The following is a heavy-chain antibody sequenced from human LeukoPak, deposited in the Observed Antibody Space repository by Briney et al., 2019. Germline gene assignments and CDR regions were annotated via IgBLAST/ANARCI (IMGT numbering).Heavy chain of an antibody. Sequence: SETLSLTCTVSGGSINNYYWSWIRQPPGKGLEWIGYIYYSGSTNYNPSLKSRLTISVDTSKNQFSLRLSSVTAADTAVYYCARHYYSSSDYFYFDYWGPGTLVTVSS. CDR1: GGSINNYY. D-gene: IGHD3-22*01. V-gene: IGHV4-59*08. J-gene: IGHJ4*02. CDR3: ARHYYSSSDYFYFDY. CDR2: IYYSGST.